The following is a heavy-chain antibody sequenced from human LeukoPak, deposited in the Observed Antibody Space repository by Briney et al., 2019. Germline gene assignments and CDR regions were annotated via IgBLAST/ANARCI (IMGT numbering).Heavy chain of an antibody. CDR3: ARDLSKVSGAHSSPFDS. Sequence: SETLSLTCTVSGYSITSGYYWGWIRQPPGRGLQWIGTIYHTGSTYYNPSLKSRVTISVDPSKNQFSLKPTSVTAADTAVYYCARDLSKVSGAHSSPFDSWGQGTLVTVSS. CDR2: IYHTGST. D-gene: IGHD7-27*01. J-gene: IGHJ4*02. V-gene: IGHV4-38-2*02. CDR1: GYSITSGYY.